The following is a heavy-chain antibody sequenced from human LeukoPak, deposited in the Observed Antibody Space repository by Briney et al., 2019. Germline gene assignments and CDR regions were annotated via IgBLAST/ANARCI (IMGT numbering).Heavy chain of an antibody. CDR3: ARGKPRNGYNFDL. Sequence: PSQTLSLTCTVSGDSVTSNDYYWSWIRQSPEKGLECIGYMYYSGSTYYNPSLKGRLTISVDTSKNQFSLKLNSVTAADTAVYFCARGKPRNGYNFDLWGQGMLVTVSS. D-gene: IGHD5-24*01. CDR2: MYYSGST. V-gene: IGHV4-30-4*08. J-gene: IGHJ4*02. CDR1: GDSVTSNDYY.